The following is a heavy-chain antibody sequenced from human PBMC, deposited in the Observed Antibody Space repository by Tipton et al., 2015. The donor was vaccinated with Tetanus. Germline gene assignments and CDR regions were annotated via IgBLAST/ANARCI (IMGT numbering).Heavy chain of an antibody. CDR1: RFVFSGYS. V-gene: IGHV3-30*03. D-gene: IGHD1-26*01. Sequence: RSLRLSCAASRFVFSGYSMHWVRQAPGKGLEWVAVISYDGKNKYYGDSVKGRFTISRDNSNNALFLQMDGLRADDTAMYYCARPTSGSYYGDSFDLWGQGTFVSVSS. CDR2: ISYDGKNK. J-gene: IGHJ3*01. CDR3: ARPTSGSYYGDSFDL.